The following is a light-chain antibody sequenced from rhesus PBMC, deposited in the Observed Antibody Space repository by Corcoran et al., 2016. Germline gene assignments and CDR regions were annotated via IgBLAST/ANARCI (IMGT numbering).Light chain of an antibody. V-gene: IGKV1-28*01. CDR3: LQHNSYPLA. CDR1: QGISSY. J-gene: IGKJ4*01. CDR2: AAS. Sequence: DIQMTQSPSSLSASVGDTVTITCRASQGISSYLNWFKQKQGKAPKLLIYAASRLESGVPSRFSGSGSGTEFTLTISSLQPEYFAAFYCLQHNSYPLAFGGGTKVEIK.